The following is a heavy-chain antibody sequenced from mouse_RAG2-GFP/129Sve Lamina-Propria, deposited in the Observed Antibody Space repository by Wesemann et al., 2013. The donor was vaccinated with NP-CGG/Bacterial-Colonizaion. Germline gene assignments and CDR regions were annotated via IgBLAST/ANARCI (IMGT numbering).Heavy chain of an antibody. CDR1: GYTFTDYY. D-gene: IGHD4-1*01. J-gene: IGHJ1*03. CDR3: ARLGRYFDV. CDR2: IYPGSGST. V-gene: IGHV1-55*01. Sequence: QVQLQQSGPELVKPGASVKISCKASGYTFTDYYINWVKQRPGQGLEWIGDIYPGSGSTNYNEKFKSKATLTVDTSSSTAYMQLSSLTSEDSAVYYCARLGRYFDVWGTGTTVTVSS.